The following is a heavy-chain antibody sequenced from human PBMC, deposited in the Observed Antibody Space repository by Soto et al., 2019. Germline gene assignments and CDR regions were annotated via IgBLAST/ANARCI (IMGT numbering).Heavy chain of an antibody. CDR2: IHPGASET. J-gene: IGHJ5*01. CDR1: GYSFTNYW. D-gene: IGHD3-22*01. V-gene: IGHV5-51*01. CDR3: AGSGIPGDYYHSGGYREGWFDY. Sequence: GESLKISCTTSGYSFTNYWIGWVRQMPGKGLEWMGIIHPGASETRYSPSFQGQVTISADKSINTAYLQWSSLKASDTAMYYCAGSGIPGDYYHSGGYREGWFDYWGQGTLVTVSS.